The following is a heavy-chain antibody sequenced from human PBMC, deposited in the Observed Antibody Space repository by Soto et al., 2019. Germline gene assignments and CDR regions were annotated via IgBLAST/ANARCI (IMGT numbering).Heavy chain of an antibody. J-gene: IGHJ6*02. V-gene: IGHV3-30-3*01. CDR1: GFTFSSYA. D-gene: IGHD6-13*01. Sequence: QVQLVESGGGVVQPGRSLRLSCAASGFTFSSYAMHWVRQAPGKGLEWVAVISYDGSNKYYADSVKGRFTISRDNSKNTLYLQMNSLRAEDTAVYYCARVRSSWWSVGYYYYGMDVWGQGTTVTVSS. CDR2: ISYDGSNK. CDR3: ARVRSSWWSVGYYYYGMDV.